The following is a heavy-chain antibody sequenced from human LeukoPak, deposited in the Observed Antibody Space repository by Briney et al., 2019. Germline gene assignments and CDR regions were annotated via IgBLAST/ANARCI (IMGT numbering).Heavy chain of an antibody. CDR1: GGTFSSYA. J-gene: IGHJ1*01. D-gene: IGHD5-18*01. Sequence: SVKVSCKASGGTFSSYAISWVRQAPGQGLEWMGGIIPIFGAANYAQKFQGRVTITADKSTSTAYMELSSLRSEDTAVYYCARARGTAMGFQHWGQGTLVTVSS. V-gene: IGHV1-69*06. CDR2: IIPIFGAA. CDR3: ARARGTAMGFQH.